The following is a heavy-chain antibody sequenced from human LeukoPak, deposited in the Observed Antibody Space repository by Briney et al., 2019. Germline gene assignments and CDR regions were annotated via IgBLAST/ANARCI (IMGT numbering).Heavy chain of an antibody. CDR3: ARDDNPGFRRGGYVNWFHP. Sequence: GGSLRLSCAASGFTFSSYAMHWVRQAPGKGLEWVAVISYDGSNKYYADSVKGRFTISRDNAKNTLYLQMNSLRAEDTAVYYCARDDNPGFRRGGYVNWFHPWGQGTLVTVSS. D-gene: IGHD6-19*01. CDR2: ISYDGSNK. V-gene: IGHV3-30*04. CDR1: GFTFSSYA. J-gene: IGHJ5*02.